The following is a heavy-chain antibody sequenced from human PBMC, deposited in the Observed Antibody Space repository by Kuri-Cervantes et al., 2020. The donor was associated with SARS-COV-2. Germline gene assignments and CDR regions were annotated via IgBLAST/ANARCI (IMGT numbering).Heavy chain of an antibody. CDR2: IRYDGSNK. V-gene: IGHV3-30*02. CDR3: ASPRLPQFGAFDI. D-gene: IGHD3-10*01. Sequence: GGSLRLSCAASGFTFSSYGMHWVRQAPGKGLEWVAFIRYDGSNKYYADSVKGRFTISRDNSKNTLYLQMNSLRAEDTAVYYCASPRLPQFGAFDIWGQGTMVTVSS. J-gene: IGHJ3*02. CDR1: GFTFSSYG.